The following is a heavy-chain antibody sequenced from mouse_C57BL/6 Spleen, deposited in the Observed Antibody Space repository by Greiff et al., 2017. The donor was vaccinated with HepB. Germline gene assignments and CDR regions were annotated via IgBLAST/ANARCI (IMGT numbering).Heavy chain of an antibody. J-gene: IGHJ2*01. CDR3: ARRSHSSGSLFDY. CDR1: GYTFTSYW. V-gene: IGHV1-69*01. D-gene: IGHD3-2*02. CDR2: IDPSDSYT. Sequence: VQLQQPGAELVMPGASVKLSCKASGYTFTSYWMHWVKQRPGQGLEWIGEIDPSDSYTNYNQKFKGKSTLTVAKSSSTAYMQLSSLTSEDSAVYYRARRSHSSGSLFDYWGQGTTLTVSS.